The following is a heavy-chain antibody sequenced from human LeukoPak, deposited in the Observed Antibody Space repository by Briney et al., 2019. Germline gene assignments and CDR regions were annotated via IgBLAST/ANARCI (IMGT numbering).Heavy chain of an antibody. D-gene: IGHD3-22*01. CDR2: TFYSSKWYN. CDR1: GDSVSSDSSA. V-gene: IGHV6-1*01. Sequence: PSQTLSLTCAISGDSVSSDSSAWNWFRQPPSRGLEWLGRTFYSSKWYNDYAVSVKSRITINPDTSKNQFSLQLNSVIPEDTAVYYCARRRYYGYTGYFDYWGQGTPVTVSS. J-gene: IGHJ4*02. CDR3: ARRRYYGYTGYFDY.